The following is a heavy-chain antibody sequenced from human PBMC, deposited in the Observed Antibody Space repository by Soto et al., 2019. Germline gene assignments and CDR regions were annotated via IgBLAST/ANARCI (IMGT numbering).Heavy chain of an antibody. CDR3: AKDLQSYGGYDSYCYGMDV. Sequence: QVQLVESGGGEVQPGRSLTISCAASGFTFSTYGMHWVRQTPGKGLEWVAVISYDGTNKFYSDSVKGRLTISRDNFNNTLTLQMNSLRADDTAVYSCAKDLQSYGGYDSYCYGMDVWGLGTRVTVSS. V-gene: IGHV3-30*18. J-gene: IGHJ6*02. CDR2: ISYDGTNK. CDR1: GFTFSTYG. D-gene: IGHD5-12*01.